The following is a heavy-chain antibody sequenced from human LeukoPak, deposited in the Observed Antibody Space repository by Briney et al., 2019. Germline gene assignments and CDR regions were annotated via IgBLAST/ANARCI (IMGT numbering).Heavy chain of an antibody. J-gene: IGHJ3*02. CDR2: IYSGGST. CDR3: ARDPGVGDAFDI. CDR1: GFTFGSHA. Sequence: GGSLRLSCEASGFTFGSHAMYWVRQAPGKGLEWVSVIYSGGSTYYADSVKGRFTISRDNSKNTLYLQMNSLRAEDTAVYYCARDPGVGDAFDIWGQGTMVTVSS. V-gene: IGHV3-66*01. D-gene: IGHD2-8*01.